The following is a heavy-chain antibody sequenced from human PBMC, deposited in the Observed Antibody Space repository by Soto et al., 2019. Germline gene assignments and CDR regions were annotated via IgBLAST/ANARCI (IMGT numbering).Heavy chain of an antibody. CDR2: ISSSSSTI. V-gene: IGHV3-48*01. CDR3: ARYARDSSSGANAFDS. CDR1: GFTFSSYS. Sequence: GGSLRLSCAASGFTFSSYSMNWVRQAPGKGLEWVSYISSSSSTIYYADSVKGRFTISRDNAKNSLYLQMNSLRAEDTAVYYCARYARDSSSGANAFDSWGPGTRVTVSS. J-gene: IGHJ3*02. D-gene: IGHD6-6*01.